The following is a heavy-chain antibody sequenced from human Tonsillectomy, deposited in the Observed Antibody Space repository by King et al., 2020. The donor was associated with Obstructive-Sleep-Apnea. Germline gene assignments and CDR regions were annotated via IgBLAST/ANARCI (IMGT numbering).Heavy chain of an antibody. CDR1: GGSLSSGGYY. CDR2: IYYSGST. V-gene: IGHV4-31*03. CDR3: ARAFGYSSSWPLEY. Sequence: VQLQESGPGLVKPSQPLSLTCTVSGGSLSSGGYYWSWIRQHPGKGLEWIGYIYYSGSTYSNPSLKSRVNISVDTSKTQFSLKLSSVTAADTAVYYCARAFGYSSSWPLEYWGQGTLVTVSS. J-gene: IGHJ4*02. D-gene: IGHD6-13*01.